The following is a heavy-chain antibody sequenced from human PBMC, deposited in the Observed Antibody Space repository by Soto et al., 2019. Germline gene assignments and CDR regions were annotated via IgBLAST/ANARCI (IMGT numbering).Heavy chain of an antibody. CDR2: IYYSGST. Sequence: SETLSLTCAVSGASISSHYWSWIWQPPGKGLEWIGYIYYSGSTNYNPSLKSRVTISVDTSKNQFSLKLSSVTAADTAVYYCARLGSGSFLDWGQGTLVTVSS. CDR1: GASISSHY. D-gene: IGHD3-10*01. J-gene: IGHJ4*02. CDR3: ARLGSGSFLD. V-gene: IGHV4-59*08.